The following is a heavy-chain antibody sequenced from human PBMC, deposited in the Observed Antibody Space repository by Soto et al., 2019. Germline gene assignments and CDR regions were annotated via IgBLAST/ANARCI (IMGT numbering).Heavy chain of an antibody. V-gene: IGHV4-61*01. CDR3: ARFVRSCSGTTCYTRADV. CDR2: IYSSGST. J-gene: IGHJ6*02. D-gene: IGHD2-2*02. CDR1: GGSVSSDTHY. Sequence: SETLSLTCTVSGGSVSSDTHYWSWIRQPPGKRLEWIGFIYSSGSTNYNPSLKSRVTMSVDTSKNQFSLKLRSVIVADTAVYHCARFVRSCSGTTCYTRADVWGPGTTVTVSS.